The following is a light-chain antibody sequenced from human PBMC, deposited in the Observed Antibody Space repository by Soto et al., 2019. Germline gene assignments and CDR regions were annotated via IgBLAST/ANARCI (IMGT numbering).Light chain of an antibody. V-gene: IGKV1-5*01. J-gene: IGKJ1*01. CDR2: DAS. CDR1: QSISSW. Sequence: DIQMTQSPSTLSASVGDRVTITCRDSQSISSWLAWYQQKPGKAPKLLSYDASSLESGVPSRFSGSGSVTEFTLAISSLQPDDFATYYCQQYNSWWTFGQGTKVEIK. CDR3: QQYNSWWT.